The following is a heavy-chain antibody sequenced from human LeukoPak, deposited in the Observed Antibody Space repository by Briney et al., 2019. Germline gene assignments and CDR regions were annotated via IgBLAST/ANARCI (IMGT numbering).Heavy chain of an antibody. Sequence: ASVKASCKASGYTFTSYYMHWVRQAPGQGLEWMGIINPSGGSTSYAQKFQGRVTMTRDTSTSTVYMELSSLRSEDTAVYYCARDRFLGSGSYYKDPDWFDPWGQGTLVTVSS. V-gene: IGHV1-46*01. CDR1: GYTFTSYY. CDR2: INPSGGST. D-gene: IGHD3-10*01. J-gene: IGHJ5*02. CDR3: ARDRFLGSGSYYKDPDWFDP.